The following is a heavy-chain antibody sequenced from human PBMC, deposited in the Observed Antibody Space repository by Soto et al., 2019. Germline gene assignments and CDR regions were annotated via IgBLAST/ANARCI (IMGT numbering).Heavy chain of an antibody. J-gene: IGHJ5*02. CDR3: TTLRLDP. V-gene: IGHV1-2*02. Sequence: VQLVQSGSEVRKPGASVKVSCQASGYTFTALYMNWVRQAPGQGLEWMGWVNPNTGLTKYAQKFQGRVIMTRDTSINTAYMELSGLTSDDTAVYYCTTLRLDPWGQGTLATVSS. CDR1: GYTFTALY. CDR2: VNPNTGLT. D-gene: IGHD3-9*01.